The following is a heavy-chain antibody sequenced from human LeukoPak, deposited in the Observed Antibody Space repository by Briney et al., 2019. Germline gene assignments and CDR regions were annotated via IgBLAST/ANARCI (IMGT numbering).Heavy chain of an antibody. Sequence: GGSLRLSCAASGFTFSSYAMHWVRQAPGKGLEWVAVISYDGSNKYYADSVKGRFTISRDNSKNTLSLQMNSLRAEDTAVYYCAKDRQYQLLIFGYFDYWGQGTLVTVSS. CDR1: GFTFSSYA. V-gene: IGHV3-30-3*01. D-gene: IGHD2-2*01. CDR2: ISYDGSNK. J-gene: IGHJ4*02. CDR3: AKDRQYQLLIFGYFDY.